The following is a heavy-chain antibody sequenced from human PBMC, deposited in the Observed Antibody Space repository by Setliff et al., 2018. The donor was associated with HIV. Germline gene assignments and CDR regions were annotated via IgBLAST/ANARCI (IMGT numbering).Heavy chain of an antibody. D-gene: IGHD3-16*01. V-gene: IGHV3-30*02. CDR2: IEYDASNK. CDR1: GFTFSISG. CDR3: VKGGMTNAAFNI. J-gene: IGHJ3*02. Sequence: PGGSLRLSCVASGFTFSISGMHWVRQAPGKGLEWVTYIEYDASNKRYADNVKGRFTISRDNSKNTLYLQMNSLRLEDTAQYYCVKGGMTNAAFNIWGPGTMVTVSS.